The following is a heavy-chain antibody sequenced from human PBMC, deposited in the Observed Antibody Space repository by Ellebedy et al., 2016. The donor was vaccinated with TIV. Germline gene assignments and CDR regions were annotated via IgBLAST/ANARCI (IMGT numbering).Heavy chain of an antibody. V-gene: IGHV4-59*08. J-gene: IGHJ4*02. CDR1: GVSISTHY. D-gene: IGHD3-22*01. CDR2: FYDSGSS. Sequence: MPSETLSLTCTVSGVSISTHYWSWIRQPPGRRLGWIGYFYDSGSSNYNPSLKSRLTVSGDTSKNQFSLKLSSVTAADTAVYFCARLAPTTMMFDFWGQGTLVTVSS. CDR3: ARLAPTTMMFDF.